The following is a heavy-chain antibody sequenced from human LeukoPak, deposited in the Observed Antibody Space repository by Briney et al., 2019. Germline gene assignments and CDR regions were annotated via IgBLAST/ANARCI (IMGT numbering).Heavy chain of an antibody. Sequence: GGSLRLSCAASGFTFSSDWMSWVRQPPGKGLEWVANIKQDGSEKYYVDSVKGRFTISRDNAKNSLYLQMNSLRAEDTAVYYCVRPIPNNYWGQGTPVTVSS. J-gene: IGHJ4*02. CDR2: IKQDGSEK. D-gene: IGHD2-21*01. CDR1: GFTFSSDW. CDR3: VRPIPNNY. V-gene: IGHV3-7*04.